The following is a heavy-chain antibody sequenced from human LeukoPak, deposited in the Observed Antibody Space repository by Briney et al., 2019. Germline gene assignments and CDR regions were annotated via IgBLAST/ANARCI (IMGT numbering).Heavy chain of an antibody. J-gene: IGHJ4*02. Sequence: GGSLRLSCAASGFTFSSNGMSWVRQAPGKGLEWVSTISGSGDSTYYTDSVKGHFTISRDNSKNTLYLQMNSLRAEDTAVYYCAKGDSSGWYWGQGTLVTVSS. V-gene: IGHV3-23*01. CDR3: AKGDSSGWY. D-gene: IGHD6-19*01. CDR2: ISGSGDST. CDR1: GFTFSSNG.